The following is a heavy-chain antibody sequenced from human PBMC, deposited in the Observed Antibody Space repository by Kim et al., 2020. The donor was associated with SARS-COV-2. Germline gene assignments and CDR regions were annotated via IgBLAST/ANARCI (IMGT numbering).Heavy chain of an antibody. Sequence: GESLKISCKASGYSFTGFSIGWVRQTPGKGLEWVAIIYPSDCGTCYAAAFQGQFTISTDNSNNTPYLQLTSLRAADTAVYYCAKHVADVDTDGWIDYWGQ. V-gene: IGHV5-51*01. D-gene: IGHD2-2*03. CDR2: IYPSDCGT. CDR3: AKHVADVDTDGWIDY. CDR1: GYSFTGFS. J-gene: IGHJ4*02.